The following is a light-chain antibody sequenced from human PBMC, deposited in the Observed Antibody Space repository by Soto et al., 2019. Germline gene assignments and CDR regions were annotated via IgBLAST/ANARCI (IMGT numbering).Light chain of an antibody. CDR2: GAS. J-gene: IGKJ2*01. CDR3: QQYNNWPYT. Sequence: EIVMTQSPATLSVSPGERATLSCRASQSVSSNLAWSQHKPGQAPRLLIYGASTRATGLPARFSGSGSGTEFTLTISSLQSEDFALYYCQQYNNWPYTFGQGTKLEIK. V-gene: IGKV3-15*01. CDR1: QSVSSN.